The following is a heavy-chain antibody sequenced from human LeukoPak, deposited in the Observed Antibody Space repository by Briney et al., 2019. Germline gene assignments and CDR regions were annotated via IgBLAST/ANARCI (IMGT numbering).Heavy chain of an antibody. CDR2: IYYSGST. CDR3: AGERIMNTFGGVIVSGNWFDP. Sequence: SQTLSLTCTVSGGSISSGDYYWSWIRQPPGKGLEWIGYIYYSGSTYYNPSLKSRVTISVDTSKNQFSLKLSSVTAADTAVYYCAGERIMNTFGGVIVSGNWFDPWGQGTLVTVSS. V-gene: IGHV4-30-4*08. D-gene: IGHD3-16*02. J-gene: IGHJ5*02. CDR1: GGSISSGDYY.